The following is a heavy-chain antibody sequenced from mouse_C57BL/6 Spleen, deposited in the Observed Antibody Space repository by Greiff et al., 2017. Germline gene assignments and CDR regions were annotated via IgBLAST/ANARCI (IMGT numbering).Heavy chain of an antibody. CDR1: GYTFTDYN. Sequence: EVQGVESGPELVKPGASVKMSCKASGYTFTDYNMHWVKQSHGKSLEWIGYINPNNGGTSSNQKFKGKATLTVNKSSSTAYMELRSLTSEDSAVYYCARGDAYFDYWGQGTTLTVSS. V-gene: IGHV1-22*01. CDR3: ARGDAYFDY. CDR2: INPNNGGT. J-gene: IGHJ2*01. D-gene: IGHD3-3*01.